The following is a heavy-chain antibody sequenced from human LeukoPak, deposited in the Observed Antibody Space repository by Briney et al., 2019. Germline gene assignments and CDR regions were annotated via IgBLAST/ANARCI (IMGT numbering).Heavy chain of an antibody. CDR1: GFTFSSYS. CDR3: AKDLLEMATSENWFDP. Sequence: GGSLRLSCAASGFTFSSYSMNWVRQAPGKGLEWVSSITTSSSYIYYADSVKGRFTISRDNAKNSLYLQMNSLRAEDTAVYYCAKDLLEMATSENWFDPWGQGTLVTVSS. V-gene: IGHV3-21*01. J-gene: IGHJ5*02. D-gene: IGHD5-24*01. CDR2: ITTSSSYI.